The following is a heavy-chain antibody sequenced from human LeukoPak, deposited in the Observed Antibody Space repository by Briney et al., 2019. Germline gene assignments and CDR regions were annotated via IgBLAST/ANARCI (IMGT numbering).Heavy chain of an antibody. CDR3: ARKRMEAFDI. CDR2: IYTSGST. D-gene: IGHD2-15*01. CDR1: GGSISSGSYY. Sequence: PSETLSLTCTVSGGSISSGSYYWSWIRQPAGKGLEWIGRIYTSGSTNYNPSLKSRVTISVDTSKNQFSLKLSSVTAADTAVYYCARKRMEAFDIWGQGTMVTVSS. V-gene: IGHV4-61*02. J-gene: IGHJ3*02.